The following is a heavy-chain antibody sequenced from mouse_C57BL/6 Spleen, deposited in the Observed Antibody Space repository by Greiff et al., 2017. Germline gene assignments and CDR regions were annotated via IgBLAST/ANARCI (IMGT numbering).Heavy chain of an antibody. CDR1: GFTFTDYY. CDR2: IRNKANGYTT. J-gene: IGHJ2*01. D-gene: IGHD3-2*02. Sequence: EVQGVESGGGLVQPGASLRLSCAASGFTFTDYYMSWVRQPPGKAPEWLALIRNKANGYTTEYTASVKGRFTISRDNSQNILYLQMNTLRAEDSATYYCVKAQTAQATGYFDYWGQGTTLTVSS. CDR3: VKAQTAQATGYFDY. V-gene: IGHV7-4*01.